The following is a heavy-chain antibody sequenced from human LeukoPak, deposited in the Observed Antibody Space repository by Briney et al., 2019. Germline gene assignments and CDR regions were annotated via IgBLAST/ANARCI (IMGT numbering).Heavy chain of an antibody. Sequence: SETLSLTCTVSGGSISSGSYHWSWIRQPAGKGLEWIGRIYTSGSTNYNPSLKSRVTISVDTSKNQFSLKLSSVTAADTAVYYCARVTRTLCSGGSCYSGYFDYWGQGTLVTVSS. D-gene: IGHD2-15*01. CDR3: ARVTRTLCSGGSCYSGYFDY. CDR1: GGSISSGSYH. CDR2: IYTSGST. V-gene: IGHV4-61*02. J-gene: IGHJ4*02.